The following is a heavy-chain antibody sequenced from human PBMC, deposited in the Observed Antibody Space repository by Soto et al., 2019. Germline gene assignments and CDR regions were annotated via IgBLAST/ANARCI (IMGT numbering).Heavy chain of an antibody. CDR1: GFSLSTRDVG. CDR2: IYWDDSK. V-gene: IGHV2-5*02. J-gene: IGHJ4*02. CDR3: AQKGPHYFDY. Sequence: SGPTLVNPTQTLRLTCTFSGFSLSTRDVGVGWIRQPPGKALEWLAVIYWDDSKHYSPSLKTRATITKDTSKNQVVLTVTNMDPVDTATYYCAQKGPHYFDYWGQGALVTVSS.